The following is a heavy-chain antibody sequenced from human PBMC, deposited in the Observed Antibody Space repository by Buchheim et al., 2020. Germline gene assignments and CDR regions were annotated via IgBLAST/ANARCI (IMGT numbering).Heavy chain of an antibody. CDR3: AKVPLGRIVVVPAAFGTWFDP. J-gene: IGHJ5*02. CDR2: ISGSGGST. Sequence: EVQLLESGGGLVQPGGSLRLSCAASGFTFSSYAMSWVRQAPGKGLEWVSAISGSGGSTYYADSVKGRFTISRDNSKNTLYLQMNSLRAEDTAVYYCAKVPLGRIVVVPAAFGTWFDPWGQGTL. V-gene: IGHV3-23*01. D-gene: IGHD2-2*01. CDR1: GFTFSSYA.